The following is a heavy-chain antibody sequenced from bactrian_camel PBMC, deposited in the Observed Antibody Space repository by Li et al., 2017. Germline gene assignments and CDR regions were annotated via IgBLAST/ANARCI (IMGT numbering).Heavy chain of an antibody. V-gene: IGHV3S31*01. Sequence: DVQLVESGGGSVQAGGSLRLSCAASGVDDSWNAMTWFRQAPGKGLEWVGGMHTAAGTTYYPDSVKGRFTISRENAKNTLYLQLNSLKTEDTAMYYCATDLRRVVCDGAWHVAARYNDWGQGTQVTVS. CDR2: MHTAAGTT. D-gene: IGHD7*01. CDR3: ATDLRRVVCDGAWHVAARYND. J-gene: IGHJ4*01. CDR1: GVDDSWNA.